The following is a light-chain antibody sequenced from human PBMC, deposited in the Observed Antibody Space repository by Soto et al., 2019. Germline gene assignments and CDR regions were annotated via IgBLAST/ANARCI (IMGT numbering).Light chain of an antibody. CDR2: DVT. CDR3: TSYSSSTTHVV. J-gene: IGLJ2*01. CDR1: SSDSGGFNY. V-gene: IGLV2-14*03. Sequence: QSALTQPASVSGSPGRSVTISCTGSSSDSGGFNYVSWYQHLPGRAPKLIIYDVTNRPSGISYRFSASKSGGTASLTISGLQAEDEGYYYCTSYSSSTTHVVFGGGTQLTVL.